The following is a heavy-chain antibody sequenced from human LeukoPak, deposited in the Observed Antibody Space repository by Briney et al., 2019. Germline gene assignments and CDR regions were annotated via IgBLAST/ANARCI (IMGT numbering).Heavy chain of an antibody. J-gene: IGHJ5*02. CDR1: GGTFSSYA. Sequence: GASVTVSCKASGGTFSSYAISWVRQAPGQGLEWMGGIIPIFGTANYAQKFQGRVTITADESTSTAYMELSSLRSEDTAVYYCARDLGSGWYGGWFDPWGQGTLVTVSS. D-gene: IGHD6-19*01. CDR2: IIPIFGTA. V-gene: IGHV1-69*01. CDR3: ARDLGSGWYGGWFDP.